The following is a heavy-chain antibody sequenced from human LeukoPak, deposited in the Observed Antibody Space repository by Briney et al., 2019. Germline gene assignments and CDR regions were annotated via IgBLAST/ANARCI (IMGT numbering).Heavy chain of an antibody. CDR3: AKDRQWLVRGYYYYGMDV. CDR1: GFTFSTFS. Sequence: PGGSLRLSCAASGFTFSTFSMSWVRQASGKGLEWVAVISYDGSNKYYADSVKGRFTISRDNSKNTLYLQMNSLRAEDTAVYYCAKDRQWLVRGYYYYGMDVWGQGTTVTVSS. J-gene: IGHJ6*02. D-gene: IGHD6-19*01. V-gene: IGHV3-30*18. CDR2: ISYDGSNK.